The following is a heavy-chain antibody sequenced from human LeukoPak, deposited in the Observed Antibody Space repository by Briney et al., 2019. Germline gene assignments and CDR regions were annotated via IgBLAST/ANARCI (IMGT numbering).Heavy chain of an antibody. V-gene: IGHV3-7*01. J-gene: IGHJ4*02. Sequence: GGSLRLSCKASGFSFSNYYMNWVRQAPGKGLEWVANIKQDGSEKRYVDPVKGRFTISRDNARNSLYLQMNSLRAEDTAVYYCARVDRQGDYWGQGTLVTVSS. CDR1: GFSFSNYY. CDR3: ARVDRQGDY. CDR2: IKQDGSEK. D-gene: IGHD3-22*01.